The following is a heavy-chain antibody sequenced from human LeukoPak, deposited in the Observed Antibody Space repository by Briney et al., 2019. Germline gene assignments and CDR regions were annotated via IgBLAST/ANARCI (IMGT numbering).Heavy chain of an antibody. CDR2: TYYSGST. CDR3: ARGDDSKSTYFDY. D-gene: IGHD3-3*01. Sequence: PSETLSLTCTVSGGSISRYYWNWIRQPPGKGLEWIGYTYYSGSTNYNPSLKSRVTISVDTSKNQFSLKLSSVTAADTAVYYCARGDDSKSTYFDYWGQGTLVTVPS. CDR1: GGSISRYY. J-gene: IGHJ4*02. V-gene: IGHV4-59*01.